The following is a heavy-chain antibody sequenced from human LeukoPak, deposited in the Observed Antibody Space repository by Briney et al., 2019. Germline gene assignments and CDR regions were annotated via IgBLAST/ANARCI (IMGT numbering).Heavy chain of an antibody. CDR3: TRGTDGLWDF. D-gene: IGHD2-8*01. CDR1: GFTFSSYE. V-gene: IGHV3-48*03. Sequence: GGSLRLSCEASGFTFSSYEMNWVRQAPGKGLEWVSYISSSGSTRYYADSVKGRFTISRDNAKNSLYLQMNSLRAEDTAVYYCTRGTDGLWDFWGQGTLVTVSS. J-gene: IGHJ4*02. CDR2: ISSSGSTR.